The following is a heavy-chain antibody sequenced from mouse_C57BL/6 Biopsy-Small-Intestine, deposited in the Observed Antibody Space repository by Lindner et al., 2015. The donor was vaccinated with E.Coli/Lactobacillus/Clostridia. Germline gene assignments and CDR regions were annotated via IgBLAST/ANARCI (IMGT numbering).Heavy chain of an antibody. J-gene: IGHJ1*01. CDR1: GGTLTKYT. V-gene: IGHV1S126*01. CDR2: IIPAVQTP. Sequence: SVKVSCKASGGTLTKYTLSWVRQAPGQGLEWMGRIIPAVQTPNYAQKFQDRVTITADKSATTAYLEVSSLRSDDTAVYYCARGFPPCGLDVWGQGTTVTVSS. CDR3: ARGFPPCGLDV.